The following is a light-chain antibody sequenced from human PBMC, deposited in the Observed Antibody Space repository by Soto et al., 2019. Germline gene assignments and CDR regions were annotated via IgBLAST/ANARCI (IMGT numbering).Light chain of an antibody. J-gene: IGLJ2*01. Sequence: QLVLTQSPSTSASLGASVKLTCTLSSGHRSYAIAWHQQQPQKGPRYLMKLNSDGSHSKGDGIPDRFSGSSSGTERYLTISSLQSEHEADYYCQTWDTGTVVFGGGTKLTVL. CDR2: LNSDGSH. CDR1: SGHRSYA. V-gene: IGLV4-69*01. CDR3: QTWDTGTVV.